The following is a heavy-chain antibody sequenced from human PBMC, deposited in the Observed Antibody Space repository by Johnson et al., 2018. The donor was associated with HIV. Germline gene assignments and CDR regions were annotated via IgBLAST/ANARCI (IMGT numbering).Heavy chain of an antibody. CDR3: AKDDSPSGAFDI. D-gene: IGHD3-10*01. CDR2: LYSGGNT. CDR1: GFTFSSYG. V-gene: IGHV3-NL1*01. Sequence: QVQLVESGGGVVQPGRSLRLSCAASGFTFSSYGMHWVRQAPGKGLEWVSVLYSGGNTYYADSVKGRFTISRDNSKSTLYLQMNSLRAGDTAVYYCAKDDSPSGAFDIWGQGTMVTVSS. J-gene: IGHJ3*02.